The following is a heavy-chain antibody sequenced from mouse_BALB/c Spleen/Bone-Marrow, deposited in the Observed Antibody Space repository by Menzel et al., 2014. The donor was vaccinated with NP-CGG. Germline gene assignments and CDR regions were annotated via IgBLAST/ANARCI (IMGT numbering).Heavy chain of an antibody. Sequence: EVKLVESGGGLVQPGGSLRLSCATSGFTFSDYYMSWVRQPPGKALEWLGFIRNKAKGYTTEYIPSVKGRFTISRDNSQSMLYLQMNTLRPEDSATYYCARDRNNDIHWYLDVWGAGTTVTVSS. J-gene: IGHJ1*01. CDR1: GFTFSDYY. D-gene: IGHD2-12*01. V-gene: IGHV7-3*02. CDR3: ARDRNNDIHWYLDV. CDR2: IRNKAKGYTT.